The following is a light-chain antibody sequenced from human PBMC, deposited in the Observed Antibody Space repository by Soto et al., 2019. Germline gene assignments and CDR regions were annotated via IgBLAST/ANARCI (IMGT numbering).Light chain of an antibody. CDR3: CSYAGSSTSYV. Sequence: QSVLTQPASVSGSPGQSITISCTGTSSDVGSYNLVSWYQQHPGKAPKLMIYEGSKRPSGVSHRFSGSKSGNTASLTISGLQAEDEADYYCCSYAGSSTSYVFGTGTKVTVL. CDR2: EGS. V-gene: IGLV2-23*01. J-gene: IGLJ1*01. CDR1: SSDVGSYNL.